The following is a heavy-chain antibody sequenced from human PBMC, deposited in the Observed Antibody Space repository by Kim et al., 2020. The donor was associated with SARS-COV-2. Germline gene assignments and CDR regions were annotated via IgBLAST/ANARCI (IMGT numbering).Heavy chain of an antibody. D-gene: IGHD5-12*01. J-gene: IGHJ4*02. Sequence: NPSLRSRVTLSVDTSKNQFSRKLCSVTAADTAVYYCARRRLGSGYDYVDYWGQGTLVTVSS. V-gene: IGHV4-39*01. CDR3: ARRRLGSGYDYVDY.